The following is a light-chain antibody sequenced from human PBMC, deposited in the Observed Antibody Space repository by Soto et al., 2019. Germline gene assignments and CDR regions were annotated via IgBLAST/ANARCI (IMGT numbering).Light chain of an antibody. V-gene: IGKV3-15*01. CDR1: QSVSTS. CDR2: GAS. J-gene: IGKJ5*01. Sequence: ILLTQSPGSLSLSPGERATLSCRASQSVSTSLAWYQQKPGQAPRLLIYGASTRAAGIPARFSGSGSGTDFTLTISSLQSEDFATYYCQQLNSYPSTFGQGTRLEIK. CDR3: QQLNSYPST.